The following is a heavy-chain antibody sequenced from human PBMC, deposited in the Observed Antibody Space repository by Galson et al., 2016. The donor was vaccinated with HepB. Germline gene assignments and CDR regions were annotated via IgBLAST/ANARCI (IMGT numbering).Heavy chain of an antibody. CDR3: VRDKSSWNLGKFYYYGLDV. D-gene: IGHD2-15*01. CDR1: GFTFNTYA. Sequence: SLRLSCAASGFTFNTYAMHWVRQAPGKGLEWVALISYDGTDKYYADSVKGRFTISRDNSNNTMYVQMNSRRADDTAVYYCVRDKSSWNLGKFYYYGLDVWGHGTRVTVSS. J-gene: IGHJ6*02. CDR2: ISYDGTDK. V-gene: IGHV3-30*04.